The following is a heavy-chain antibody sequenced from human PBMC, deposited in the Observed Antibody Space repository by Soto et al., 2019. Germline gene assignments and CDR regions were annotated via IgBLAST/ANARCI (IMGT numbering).Heavy chain of an antibody. J-gene: IGHJ6*02. CDR1: GFTFSSYG. Sequence: QVQLVESGGGVVQPGRSLRLSCAASGFTFSSYGMHWVRQAPGKGLEWVAVIWYDGSNKYYADSVKGRFTISRDNSKNTLYLQMNSLRAEDTAVYYCARALVVPVADYYYYYGMDVWGQGTTVTVSS. CDR3: ARALVVPVADYYYYYGMDV. D-gene: IGHD2-2*01. CDR2: IWYDGSNK. V-gene: IGHV3-33*01.